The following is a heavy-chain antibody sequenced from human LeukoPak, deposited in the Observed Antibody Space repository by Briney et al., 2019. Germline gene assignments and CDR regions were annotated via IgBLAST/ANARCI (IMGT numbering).Heavy chain of an antibody. CDR2: ISGSGGST. V-gene: IGHV3-23*01. CDR3: ARDNVDTAMVTTHNY. J-gene: IGHJ4*02. Sequence: GGSLRLSCAASGFTFSSYGMSWVRQAPGKGLEWVSAISGSGGSTYYADSVKGRFTISRDNSKNTLYLQMNSLRAEDTAVYYCARDNVDTAMVTTHNYWGQGTLVTVSS. CDR1: GFTFSSYG. D-gene: IGHD5-18*01.